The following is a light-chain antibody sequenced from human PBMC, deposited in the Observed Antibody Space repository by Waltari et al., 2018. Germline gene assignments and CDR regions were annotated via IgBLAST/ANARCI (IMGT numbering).Light chain of an antibody. CDR2: GTF. Sequence: DVQMPHSPSSVSAYAGDRADITCPTSQNIGSSLNWYQQTPGKSPKLLLSGTFNLQNGVPSRFSGGGSGTDFTRTISSLQPEDSATYYSHQSFISPPTFGPGT. V-gene: IGKV1-39*01. CDR1: QNIGSS. J-gene: IGKJ3*01. CDR3: HQSFISPPT.